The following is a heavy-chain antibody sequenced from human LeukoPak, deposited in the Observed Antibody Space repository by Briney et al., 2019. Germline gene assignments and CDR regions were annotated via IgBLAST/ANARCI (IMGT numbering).Heavy chain of an antibody. D-gene: IGHD3-9*01. Sequence: GGSLRLSCAASGFTFSSYAMSWVRQAPGKGLEWVSAISGSGGSTYYADSVKGRFTISRDNAKNSLYLQMNSLRAEDTALYYCAKDIRHDILTGYPHHFDYWGQGTLVTVSS. J-gene: IGHJ4*02. CDR3: AKDIRHDILTGYPHHFDY. CDR1: GFTFSSYA. CDR2: ISGSGGST. V-gene: IGHV3-23*01.